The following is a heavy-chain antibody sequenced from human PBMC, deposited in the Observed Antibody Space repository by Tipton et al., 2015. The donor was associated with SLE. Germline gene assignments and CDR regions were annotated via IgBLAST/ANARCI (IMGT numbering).Heavy chain of an antibody. Sequence: SLRLSCAASGFTFDEYAMSWVRQAPGKGLEWVSGISESGSNTFYADSVKGRFTISRDNSKNTVYLQMNSLRAEGTAVYYCATPSGGSYWGQGTLVTVTS. CDR2: ISESGSNT. J-gene: IGHJ4*02. V-gene: IGHV3-23*01. CDR1: GFTFDEYA. CDR3: ATPSGGSY. D-gene: IGHD3-10*01.